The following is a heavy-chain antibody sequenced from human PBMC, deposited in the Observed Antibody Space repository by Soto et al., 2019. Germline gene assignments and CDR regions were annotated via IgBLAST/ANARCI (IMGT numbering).Heavy chain of an antibody. CDR1: VYTFTIYG. D-gene: IGHD3-22*01. J-gene: IGHJ5*02. CDR2: ISAYNGNT. CDR3: ARSRYYDSSGPQNLFDP. Sequence: PSLSVSCKASVYTFTIYGIIGVRPAPGQGLEWMGWISAYNGNTNYAQKLQGRVTMTTDTSTSTAYMELRSLRSDDTAVYYCARSRYYDSSGPQNLFDPWGQGPLVTVS. V-gene: IGHV1-18*01.